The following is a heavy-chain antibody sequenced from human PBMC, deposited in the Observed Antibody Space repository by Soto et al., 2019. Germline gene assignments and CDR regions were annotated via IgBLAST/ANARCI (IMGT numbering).Heavy chain of an antibody. Sequence: VASVKVSCTASGYTFTNYGINWVRQATGQGLEWMGWMNPNSGNTGYAQKFQGRVTMTRNTSISTAYMELSSLRSEDTAVYYCASTGINSGSYYTAFDIWGQGTMVTVSS. J-gene: IGHJ3*02. CDR1: GYTFTNYG. CDR3: ASTGINSGSYYTAFDI. V-gene: IGHV1-8*02. CDR2: MNPNSGNT. D-gene: IGHD1-26*01.